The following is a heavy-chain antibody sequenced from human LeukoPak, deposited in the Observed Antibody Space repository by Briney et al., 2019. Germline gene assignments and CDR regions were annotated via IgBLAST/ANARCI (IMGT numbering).Heavy chain of an antibody. CDR3: ARLSREYSYGYGFDY. CDR1: GGSISSSSYY. J-gene: IGHJ4*02. CDR2: IYYSGST. Sequence: SETLSLTCTVSGGSISSSSYYWGWVRQPPGKGLEWIGSIYYSGSTYYNPSLKSRVTISVDTSKNQFSLKLSSVTAADTAVYYCARLSREYSYGYGFDYWGQGTLVTVSS. V-gene: IGHV4-39*01. D-gene: IGHD5-18*01.